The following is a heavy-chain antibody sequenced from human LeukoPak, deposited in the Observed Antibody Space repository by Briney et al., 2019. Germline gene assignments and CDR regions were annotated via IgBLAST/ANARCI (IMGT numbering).Heavy chain of an antibody. CDR3: ARDDESTHFDY. J-gene: IGHJ4*02. D-gene: IGHD5/OR15-5a*01. CDR1: GFTVSSNY. Sequence: GGSLRLSCAASGFTVSSNYMSWVRQAPGKGLEWLSYISSGSSTIYYADSVKGRFTISRDNAQNSLYLQMSSLRDEDTAVYYCARDDESTHFDYWGQGTLVTVAS. V-gene: IGHV3-48*02. CDR2: ISSGSSTI.